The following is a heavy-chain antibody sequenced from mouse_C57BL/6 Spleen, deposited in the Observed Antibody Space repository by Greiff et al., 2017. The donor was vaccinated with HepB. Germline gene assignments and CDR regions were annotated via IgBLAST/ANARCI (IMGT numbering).Heavy chain of an antibody. CDR3: ARVEGVYDGYPYWYFDV. CDR2: IYPRSGNT. CDR1: GYTFTSYG. Sequence: QVQLKESGAELARPGASVKLSCKASGYTFTSYGISWVKQRTGQGLEWIGEIYPRSGNTYYNEKFKGKATLTADKSSSTAYMELRSLTSEDSAVYFCARVEGVYDGYPYWYFDVWGTGTTVTVSS. J-gene: IGHJ1*03. D-gene: IGHD2-3*01. V-gene: IGHV1-81*01.